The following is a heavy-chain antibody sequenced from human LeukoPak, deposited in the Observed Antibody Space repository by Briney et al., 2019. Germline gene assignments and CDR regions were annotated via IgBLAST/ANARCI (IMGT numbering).Heavy chain of an antibody. J-gene: IGHJ5*02. CDR1: GYTSTGYY. V-gene: IGHV1-2*02. D-gene: IGHD5-18*01. Sequence: GASVKVSCKASGYTSTGYYMHWVRQAPGQGLEWMGWINPNSGGTNYAQKFQGRVTMTRDTSISTAYMELSRLRSDDTAVYYCARTGYSYGYWWFDPWGQGTLVTVSS. CDR3: ARTGYSYGYWWFDP. CDR2: INPNSGGT.